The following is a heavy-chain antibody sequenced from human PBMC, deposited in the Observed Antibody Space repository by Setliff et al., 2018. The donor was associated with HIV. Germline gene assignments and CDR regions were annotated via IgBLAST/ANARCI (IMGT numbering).Heavy chain of an antibody. V-gene: IGHV4-4*02. Sequence: PSETLSLTCAVSGYSISSSHWWGWVRQAPGKGLEWIGEINHSGSTNYNPSLKSRVTISVDTSKNQFSLKLSSVTAADTAVFYCARLTTTYYYDSSAYYHPVWGQGTLVTVSS. J-gene: IGHJ4*02. CDR3: ARLTTTYYYDSSAYYHPV. D-gene: IGHD3-22*01. CDR2: INHSGST. CDR1: GYSISSSHW.